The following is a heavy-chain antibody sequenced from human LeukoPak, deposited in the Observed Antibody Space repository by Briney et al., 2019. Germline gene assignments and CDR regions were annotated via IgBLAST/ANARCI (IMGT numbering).Heavy chain of an antibody. CDR1: GFDFSSSS. J-gene: IGHJ4*02. V-gene: IGHV5-51*01. Sequence: GESLKISCKGSGFDFSSSSIGWVRQMPGKGLEWMTIIRPADSDTRYSSSFRGQVTIPADKSISTAYLQWSSLKASDTAMYYCARQGGSGLFDFWGQGTLVTVSS. D-gene: IGHD3-10*01. CDR2: IRPADSDT. CDR3: ARQGGSGLFDF.